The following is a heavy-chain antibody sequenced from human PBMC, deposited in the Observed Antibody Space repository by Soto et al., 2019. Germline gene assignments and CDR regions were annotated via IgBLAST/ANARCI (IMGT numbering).Heavy chain of an antibody. CDR3: ARAGSSALYYFDY. Sequence: GGSLRLSCAASGFTFSSYAMKWVRQAPGKGLEWVSLIGESGTPTYYADSVKGRFTISRDNSGNTLFLEMYSLRAEDTAVYYCARAGSSALYYFDYWGQGTLVTVSS. J-gene: IGHJ4*02. V-gene: IGHV3-23*01. D-gene: IGHD6-6*01. CDR1: GFTFSSYA. CDR2: IGESGTPT.